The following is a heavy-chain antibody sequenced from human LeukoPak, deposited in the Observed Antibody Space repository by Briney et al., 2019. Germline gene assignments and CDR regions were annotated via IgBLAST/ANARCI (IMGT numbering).Heavy chain of an antibody. D-gene: IGHD6-6*01. CDR1: GVTFSNYW. Sequence: PGGSLRLSCAASGVTFSNYWMSWGRQAPGGGREWGSNIKQDGSEKYYVDSVRGRCTISRDNAKNSLYLQMNSLRAEDTPVYYCASGQQLGYWGQGTLVTVSS. CDR3: ASGQQLGY. CDR2: IKQDGSEK. J-gene: IGHJ4*02. V-gene: IGHV3-7*01.